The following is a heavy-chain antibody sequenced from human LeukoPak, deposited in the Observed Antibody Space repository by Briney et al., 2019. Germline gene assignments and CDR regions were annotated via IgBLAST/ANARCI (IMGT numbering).Heavy chain of an antibody. CDR1: GFTFDDYT. CDR2: ISWDGGST. V-gene: IGHV3-43D*03. Sequence: GGSLRLSCAASGFTFDDYTIHWVRQAPGKGLEWVSLISWDGGSTYYADSVKGRFTISRDNSKNSLYLQMNSLRAEDTALYYCAKDNLPYYYYYYMDVWGKGTTVTVSS. CDR3: AKDNLPYYYYYYMDV. J-gene: IGHJ6*03.